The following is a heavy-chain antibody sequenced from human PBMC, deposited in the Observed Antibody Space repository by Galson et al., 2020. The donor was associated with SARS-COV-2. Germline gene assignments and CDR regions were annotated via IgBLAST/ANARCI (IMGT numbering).Heavy chain of an antibody. CDR1: GYSISSGYY. V-gene: IGHV4-38-2*02. J-gene: IGHJ4*02. CDR2: IYHRGST. CDR3: ARDPLSDYGVNSHFHS. Sequence: SETLSPTCAVSGYSISSGYYWAWIRQSQGTGLEWIGSIYHRGSTYYNPSLKSRVTISVDTSKNQFSLILSSVTAACTAVYYCARDPLSDYGVNSHFHSWGPGTLVTVSS. D-gene: IGHD4-17*01.